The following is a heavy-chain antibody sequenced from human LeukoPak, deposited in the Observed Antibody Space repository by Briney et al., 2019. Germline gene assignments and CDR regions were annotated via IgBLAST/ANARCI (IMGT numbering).Heavy chain of an antibody. CDR1: GFTFSYYG. D-gene: IGHD3-3*01. V-gene: IGHV3-30*02. Sequence: PGGSLRPSCAASGFTFSYYGMHWVRQAPGKGLEWVAFMRYDGSIKYYVDSVKGRFTISRDNSNNMLFLQMNSLTAEDTAVYFCAKDPTHYLLDRGSTSYFDYWGQGTLVTVSS. CDR2: MRYDGSIK. J-gene: IGHJ4*02. CDR3: AKDPTHYLLDRGSTSYFDY.